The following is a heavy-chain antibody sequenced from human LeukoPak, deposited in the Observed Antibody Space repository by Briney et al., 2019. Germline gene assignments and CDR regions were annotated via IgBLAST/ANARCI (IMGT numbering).Heavy chain of an antibody. J-gene: IGHJ4*02. CDR2: IKQDGSEK. CDR3: ARALYYYDSSGYPTYYFDY. V-gene: IGHV3-7*01. D-gene: IGHD3-22*01. Sequence: GGSLRLSCAASGFTFSSYWMSWVRQAPGKGLEWVANIKQDGSEKYYVDSVKGRFTISRDNAKNSLYLQMNSLRAEDTAVYYCARALYYYDSSGYPTYYFDYWGQGTLVTVSS. CDR1: GFTFSSYW.